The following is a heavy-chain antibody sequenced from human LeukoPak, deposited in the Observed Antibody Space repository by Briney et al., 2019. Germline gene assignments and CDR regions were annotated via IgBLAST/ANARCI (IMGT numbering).Heavy chain of an antibody. D-gene: IGHD3-22*01. CDR3: ARLQAEADTMIVVGLGAFDI. J-gene: IGHJ3*02. CDR1: GGSISSYY. Sequence: PSETLSLTCTVSGGSISSYYWSWIRQPPGKGLEWIGYIYYSGSTNYNPSLKSRVTISVDTSKNQFSLKLSSVTAADTAVYYCARLQAEADTMIVVGLGAFDIWGQGTMVTASS. CDR2: IYYSGST. V-gene: IGHV4-59*08.